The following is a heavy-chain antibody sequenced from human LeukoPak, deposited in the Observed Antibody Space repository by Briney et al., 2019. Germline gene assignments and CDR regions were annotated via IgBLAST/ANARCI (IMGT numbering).Heavy chain of an antibody. V-gene: IGHV3-66*01. J-gene: IGHJ4*02. CDR3: ARDSRYYDILTGYYRGYYFDY. CDR1: GFTVSSNY. CDR2: IYSGGST. D-gene: IGHD3-9*01. Sequence: GGSLRLSCAASGFTVSSNYMSWVRRAPGKGLEWVSVIYSGGSTYYADSVKGRFTISRDNSKNTLYLQMNSLRAEDTAVYYCARDSRYYDILTGYYRGYYFDYWGQGTLVTVSS.